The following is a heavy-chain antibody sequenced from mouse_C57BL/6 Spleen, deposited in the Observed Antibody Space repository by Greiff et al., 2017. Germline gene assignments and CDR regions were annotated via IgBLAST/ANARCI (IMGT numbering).Heavy chain of an antibody. CDR2: ISAGGSYT. CDR1: GFTFSSYA. V-gene: IGHV5-4*01. J-gene: IGHJ2*01. CDR3: ARDIGTVVSFDY. Sequence: EVKLVKSGGGLVKPGGSLKLSCAASGFTFSSYAMPWVRQTPEKRLEWVATISAGGSYTYYPDNVKGRFTISRDNAKNNLYLQMSHLKSEDAAMYCWARDIGTVVSFDYWGQGTTLTVSS. D-gene: IGHD1-1*01.